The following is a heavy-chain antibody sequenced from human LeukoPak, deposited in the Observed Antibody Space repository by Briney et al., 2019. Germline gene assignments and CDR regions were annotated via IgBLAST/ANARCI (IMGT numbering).Heavy chain of an antibody. CDR3: AELGITMIGGV. CDR1: GFTFDDYA. CDR2: ISSSGSTI. V-gene: IGHV3-48*03. J-gene: IGHJ6*04. Sequence: GGSLRLSCAASGFTFDDYAMHWVRQAPGKGLEWVSYISSSGSTIYYADSVKGRFTISRDNTKNSLYLQMNSLRAEDTAVYYCAELGITMIGGVWGKGTTVTISS. D-gene: IGHD3-10*02.